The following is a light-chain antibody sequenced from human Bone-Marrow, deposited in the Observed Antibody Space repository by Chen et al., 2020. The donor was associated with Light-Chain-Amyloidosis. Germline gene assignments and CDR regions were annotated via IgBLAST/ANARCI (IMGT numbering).Light chain of an antibody. Sequence: SHALTQPPSVSVSPGQTARMTCAGDDLPTKYAYWYQQKPGQAPVLVIPRDTERPSGISERFSGSSSGTTATLTISGVQAEDEADYHCQSADSSGTYEVIFGGGTKLTVL. CDR3: QSADSSGTYEVI. CDR2: RDT. CDR1: DLPTKY. V-gene: IGLV3-25*03. J-gene: IGLJ2*01.